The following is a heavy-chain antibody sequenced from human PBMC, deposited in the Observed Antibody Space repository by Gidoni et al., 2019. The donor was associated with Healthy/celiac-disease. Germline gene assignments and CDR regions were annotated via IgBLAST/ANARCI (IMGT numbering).Heavy chain of an antibody. CDR1: VG. CDR3: AHLSGPLRFLEWLSIDY. V-gene: IGHV2-5*01. Sequence: VGVGWIRQPPGKALEWLALIYWNDDKRYSPSLKSRLTITKDTSKNQVVLTMTNMDPVDTATYYCAHLSGPLRFLEWLSIDYWGQGTLVTVSS. J-gene: IGHJ4*02. D-gene: IGHD3-3*01. CDR2: IYWNDDK.